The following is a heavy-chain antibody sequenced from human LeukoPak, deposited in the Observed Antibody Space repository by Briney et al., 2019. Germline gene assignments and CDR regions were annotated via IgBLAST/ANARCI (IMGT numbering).Heavy chain of an antibody. CDR3: ARPHSSGWYGAFNI. CDR1: GRSISSGGYY. CDR2: FYYSGGT. V-gene: IGHV4-61*08. J-gene: IGHJ3*02. D-gene: IGHD6-19*01. Sequence: SETLSLTCTVSGRSISSGGYYLSWIRQPPGKGLEWIAFFYYSGGTNYNPSLKSRVTISVDTSKNQFSLKLSSVTAADTAVYYCARPHSSGWYGAFNIWGQGTLVTVSS.